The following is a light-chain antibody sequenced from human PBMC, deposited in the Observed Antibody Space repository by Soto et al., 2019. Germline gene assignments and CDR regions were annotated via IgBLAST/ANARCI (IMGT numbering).Light chain of an antibody. J-gene: IGLJ2*01. CDR2: DVS. Sequence: QSALTQPASVSGSPGQSITISCTGTSSDVGGYDYVSWYQQHPGEAPKLMIYDVSNRPSGVSNRFSGSKSDNTASLTISGLQAEDEADYYCSSYTSSSTLVFGGGTKVTVL. CDR3: SSYTSSSTLV. CDR1: SSDVGGYDY. V-gene: IGLV2-14*03.